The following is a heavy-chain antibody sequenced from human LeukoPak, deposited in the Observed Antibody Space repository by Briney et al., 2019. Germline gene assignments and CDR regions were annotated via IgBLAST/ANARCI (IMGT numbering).Heavy chain of an antibody. CDR1: GYTFTSYY. D-gene: IGHD3-16*01. CDR3: ARLGLRLGESARVDY. CDR2: INPSGGST. J-gene: IGHJ4*02. V-gene: IGHV1-46*01. Sequence: ASVKVSCKASGYTFTSYYMHWVRQAPGQGLEWMGIINPSGGSTSYAQKFQGRVTMTRDTSTSTVYMELSSLRSEDTAVYYCARLGLRLGESARVDYWGQGTLVTVSS.